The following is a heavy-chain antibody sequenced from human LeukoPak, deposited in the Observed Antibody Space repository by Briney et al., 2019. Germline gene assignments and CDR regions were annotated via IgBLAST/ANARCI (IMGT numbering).Heavy chain of an antibody. CDR1: GGSISSSNW. D-gene: IGHD2-8*02. Sequence: PSETLSLTCAVSGGSISSSNWWSWVRQPPGKGLEWIGEIYHSGSTNYNPSLKGRVTISVDKSKNQFSLKLSSVAAADTAVYYCAITGWRWFDPWGQGTLVTVSS. CDR2: IYHSGST. J-gene: IGHJ5*02. CDR3: AITGWRWFDP. V-gene: IGHV4-4*02.